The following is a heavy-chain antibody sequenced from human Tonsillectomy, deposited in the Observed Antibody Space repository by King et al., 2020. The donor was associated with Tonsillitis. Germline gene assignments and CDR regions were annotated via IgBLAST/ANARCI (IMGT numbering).Heavy chain of an antibody. CDR1: GFTFSSYG. CDR3: AKGLGTTKISNFDY. J-gene: IGHJ4*02. V-gene: IGHV3-30*02. D-gene: IGHD3-16*01. CDR2: IRYDGSNK. Sequence: VQLVESGGGVVQPGGSLRLSCAASGFTFSSYGMHWVRQAPGKGLEWVAFIRYDGSNKYYADSVKGRFTISRDNSKNTLYLQMNSLRAEDTAVYYCAKGLGTTKISNFDYWGQGTLVTVSS.